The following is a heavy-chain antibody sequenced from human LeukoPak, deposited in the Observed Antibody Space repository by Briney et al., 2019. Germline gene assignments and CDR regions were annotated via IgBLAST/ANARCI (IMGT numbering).Heavy chain of an antibody. D-gene: IGHD4-17*01. CDR3: ARALYGDYENYFDY. CDR2: ISYDGSNK. V-gene: IGHV3-30*04. Sequence: GSSLRLSCAASGFTFSSYAMHWVRQAPGKGLEWVAVISYDGSNKYYADSVKGRFTISRDNSKNTLYLQMNSLRAEDTAVYYCARALYGDYENYFDYWGQGTLVTVSS. J-gene: IGHJ4*02. CDR1: GFTFSSYA.